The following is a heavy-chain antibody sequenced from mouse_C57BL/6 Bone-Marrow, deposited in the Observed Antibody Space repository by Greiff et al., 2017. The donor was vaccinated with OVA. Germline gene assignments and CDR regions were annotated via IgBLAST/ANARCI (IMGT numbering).Heavy chain of an antibody. D-gene: IGHD1-1*01. Sequence: VQVVESGPGLVAPSQSLSITCTVSGFSLTSYAISWVRQPPGKGLEWLGVIWTGGGTNYNSALKSRLSISKDNSKSQVFLKMNSLQTDDTARYYCARSLYYGSSHWYFDVWGTGTTVTGSS. J-gene: IGHJ1*03. V-gene: IGHV2-9-1*01. CDR1: GFSLTSYA. CDR2: IWTGGGT. CDR3: ARSLYYGSSHWYFDV.